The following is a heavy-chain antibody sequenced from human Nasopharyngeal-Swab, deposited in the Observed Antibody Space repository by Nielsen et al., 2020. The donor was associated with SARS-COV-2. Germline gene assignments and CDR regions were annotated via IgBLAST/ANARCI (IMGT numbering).Heavy chain of an antibody. V-gene: IGHV4-39*07. CDR1: GDSISRSDDY. CDR2: TYRSGSGSA. Sequence: SETLSLTFTVSGDSISRSDDYWGWIRQTPGKGLEWIVSTYRSGSGSAYYNPSLKSRVTISIDPSKNLFSLNLKSVTAADTAVYYCARIIRRRGWYSHVDYWGQGTLVTVSS. CDR3: ARIIRRRGWYSHVDY. D-gene: IGHD6-19*01. J-gene: IGHJ4*02.